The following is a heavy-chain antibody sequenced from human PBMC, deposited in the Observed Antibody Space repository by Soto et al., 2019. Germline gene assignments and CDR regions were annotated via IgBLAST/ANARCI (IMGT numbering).Heavy chain of an antibody. J-gene: IGHJ4*02. Sequence: EVQLLESGGGIVQPGGSLRVSCVASGFTFRNFVMSWVRQAPGKGLEWVSAIRGTGGETFYADSVKGRFTISRDNSKNTLYLQMNSLRDEDTALYFCEQDRGWGVVSPSHDYWGQGNLVTVSS. V-gene: IGHV3-23*01. CDR1: GFTFRNFV. CDR3: EQDRGWGVVSPSHDY. D-gene: IGHD2-21*01. CDR2: IRGTGGET.